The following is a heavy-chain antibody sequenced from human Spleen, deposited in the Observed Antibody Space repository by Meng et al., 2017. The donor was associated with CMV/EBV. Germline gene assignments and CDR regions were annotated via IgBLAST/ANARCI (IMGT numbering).Heavy chain of an antibody. CDR2: INSDGSST. V-gene: IGHV3-74*01. J-gene: IGHJ4*02. CDR3: ASGLFGIAY. Sequence: GESLKISCAASGFTFSSYWMHWVRQAPGKGLVWVSRINSDGSSTSYADSVKGRFTISRDNAKNTLYLQMNSLTAEDTAVYYCASGLFGIAYWGQGTLVTVSS. D-gene: IGHD3-3*01. CDR1: GFTFSSYW.